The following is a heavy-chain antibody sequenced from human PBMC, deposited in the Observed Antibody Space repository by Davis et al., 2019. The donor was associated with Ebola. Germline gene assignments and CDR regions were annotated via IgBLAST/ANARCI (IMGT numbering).Heavy chain of an antibody. J-gene: IGHJ4*02. V-gene: IGHV3-48*02. CDR1: GLTLSGYS. CDR2: ISSSSYAI. Sequence: GETLKISCAASGLTLSGYSMNWFRQAPGKGLEWVAYISSSSYAIYYADSVKGRFTISRDNAKDSVFLQMDSLRDDDTAVYYCAKGIWNFPYWGQGTLVTVSS. D-gene: IGHD1-7*01. CDR3: AKGIWNFPY.